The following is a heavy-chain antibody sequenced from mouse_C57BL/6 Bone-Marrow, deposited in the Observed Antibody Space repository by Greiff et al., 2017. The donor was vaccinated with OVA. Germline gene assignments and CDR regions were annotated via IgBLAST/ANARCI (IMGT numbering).Heavy chain of an antibody. D-gene: IGHD6-1*01. CDR3: ARSGQPLAMDY. J-gene: IGHJ4*01. CDR2: INPGSGGT. CDR1: GYAFTNYL. Sequence: QVQLKQSGAELVRPGTSVKVSCKASGYAFTNYLIEWVKQRPGQGLEWIGVINPGSGGTNYNEKFKGKATLTADKSSSTAYMRLSSLTSEDSAVYFCARSGQPLAMDYWGQGTSVTVSS. V-gene: IGHV1-54*01.